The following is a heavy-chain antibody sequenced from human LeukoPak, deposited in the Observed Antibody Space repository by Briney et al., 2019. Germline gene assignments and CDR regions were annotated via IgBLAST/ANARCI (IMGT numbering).Heavy chain of an antibody. V-gene: IGHV3-74*01. J-gene: IGHJ4*02. CDR3: ARGRPHGNDY. CDR2: IASDGNNR. CDR1: GFTFSSYW. Sequence: PGGSLRLSCAASGFTFSSYWMIWVRQVPGKGLVWVSRIASDGNNRDYADSVKGRFTISRDNAKNTLYLQMNSLRVEDTAVYYCARGRPHGNDYWGQGTLVTVSS. D-gene: IGHD4-23*01.